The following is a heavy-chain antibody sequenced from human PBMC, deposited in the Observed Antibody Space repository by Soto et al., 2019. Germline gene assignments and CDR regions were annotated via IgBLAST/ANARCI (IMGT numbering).Heavy chain of an antibody. V-gene: IGHV3-23*01. CDR1: GFTFSSYA. Sequence: GGSLRLSCAASGFTFSSYAMSWVRQAPGKGLEWVSAISGSGGSTYYADSVKGRFTISRDNSKNTLYLQMNSLRAEDTAVYYCAKDAPYCSGGSCYLGRFDYWGRGTLVTVSS. J-gene: IGHJ4*02. CDR3: AKDAPYCSGGSCYLGRFDY. D-gene: IGHD2-15*01. CDR2: ISGSGGST.